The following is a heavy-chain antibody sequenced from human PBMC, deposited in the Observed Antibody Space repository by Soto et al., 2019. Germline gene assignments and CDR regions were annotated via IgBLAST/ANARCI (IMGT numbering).Heavy chain of an antibody. J-gene: IGHJ4*02. V-gene: IGHV5-51*01. D-gene: IGHD3-3*01. Sequence: GESLKISCKGSVYNFAGYCIAWLRQMPVKGLELMGIIYPSDSDTRYRPSFQGQVTISADKSISSAYLQWRSLRASDTAMYYCERGGVSTRTFDYWGQGTTVTVSS. CDR3: ERGGVSTRTFDY. CDR1: VYNFAGYC. CDR2: IYPSDSDT.